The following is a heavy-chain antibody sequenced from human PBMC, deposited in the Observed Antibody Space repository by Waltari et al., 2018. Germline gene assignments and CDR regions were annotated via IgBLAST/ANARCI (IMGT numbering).Heavy chain of an antibody. CDR2: VASTGAR. D-gene: IGHD1-26*01. CDR1: GFTLGSHA. J-gene: IGHJ6*02. CDR3: VKDRGPHDPYNFYYGMNV. Sequence: DVQLLESGGGLVQPGGSLRLSCAAPGFTLGSHAMTWVGQSPGRGLEWVSSVASTGARYYADSVRGRFTISRDNSKNTVFLQLDRLRVDDTATYFCVKDRGPHDPYNFYYGMNVWGQGTTVTVSS. V-gene: IGHV3-23*01.